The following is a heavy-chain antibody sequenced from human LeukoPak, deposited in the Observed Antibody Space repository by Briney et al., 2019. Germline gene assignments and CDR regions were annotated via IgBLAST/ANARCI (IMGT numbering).Heavy chain of an antibody. CDR1: GYTFTSYD. CDR2: MNPNSDNT. V-gene: IGHV1-8*01. Sequence: ASVKVSCKASGYTFTSYDINWVRQATGQGLEWMGWMNPNSDNTGYAQKFQGRVSMTRNTSISTAYMELSSLRSEVSAVYYCARSSYSYGSDYWGQGTLVTVSS. D-gene: IGHD5-18*01. CDR3: ARSSYSYGSDY. J-gene: IGHJ4*02.